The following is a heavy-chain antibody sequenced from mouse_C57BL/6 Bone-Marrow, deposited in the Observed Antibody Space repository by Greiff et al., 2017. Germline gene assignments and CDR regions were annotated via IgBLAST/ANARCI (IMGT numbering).Heavy chain of an antibody. V-gene: IGHV5-4*01. J-gene: IGHJ3*01. D-gene: IGHD1-1*01. CDR3: AREDYGSSYVAWFAY. CDR2: ISDGGSYT. CDR1: GFTFSSYA. Sequence: EVNLVESGGGLVKPGGSLKLSCAASGFTFSSYAMSWVRQTPEKRLEWVATISDGGSYTYYPDNVKGRFIISRDNAKNNLYLQMSHLKSEDTAMYYCAREDYGSSYVAWFAYWGQGTLVTVSA.